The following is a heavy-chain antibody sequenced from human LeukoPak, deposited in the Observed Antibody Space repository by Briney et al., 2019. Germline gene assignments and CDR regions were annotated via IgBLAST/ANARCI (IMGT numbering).Heavy chain of an antibody. J-gene: IGHJ4*02. CDR2: IYYSGST. V-gene: IGHV4-31*03. D-gene: IGHD4-11*01. Sequence: SETLSLTCTVSGGSISSGGYYWSWLRQHPGKGLEWIGYIYYSGSTYYNPSLKSRVTISVDTSKNQFSLKLSSVTAADTAVYYCARAERLQYSDYWGQGTLVTVSS. CDR3: ARAERLQYSDY. CDR1: GGSISSGGYY.